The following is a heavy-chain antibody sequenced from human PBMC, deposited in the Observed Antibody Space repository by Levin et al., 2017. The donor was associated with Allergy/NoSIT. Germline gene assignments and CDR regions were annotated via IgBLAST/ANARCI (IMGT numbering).Heavy chain of an antibody. CDR2: ISYDERNK. D-gene: IGHD5-18*01. Sequence: GGSLRLSCAASGFTFSDYGMHWVRQAPGQGLEWVAVISYDERNKYYADSVKGRFIISRDSSKNTVNLQMNSLRAEDTAVYYCAKDGITARELDYWGQGTLVTVSS. V-gene: IGHV3-30*18. CDR3: AKDGITARELDY. CDR1: GFTFSDYG. J-gene: IGHJ4*02.